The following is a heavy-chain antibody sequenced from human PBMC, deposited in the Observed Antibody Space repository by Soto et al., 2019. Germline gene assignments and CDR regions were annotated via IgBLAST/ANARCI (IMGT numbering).Heavy chain of an antibody. CDR1: GFTFSSYE. CDR3: ARDGVVVITHSGSSDYYYYGMDV. J-gene: IGHJ6*02. Sequence: EVQLVESGGGLVQPGGSLRLSCAASGFTFSSYEMNWVRQAPGKGLEWVSYISSSGSTIYYADSVKGRFTISRDNAKNSPYLQMNSLRAEDTAVYYCARDGVVVITHSGSSDYYYYGMDVWGQGTTVTVSS. D-gene: IGHD3-22*01. V-gene: IGHV3-48*03. CDR2: ISSSGSTI.